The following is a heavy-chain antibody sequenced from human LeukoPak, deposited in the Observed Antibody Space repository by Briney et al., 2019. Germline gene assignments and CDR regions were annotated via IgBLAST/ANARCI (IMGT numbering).Heavy chain of an antibody. CDR1: GGSFSGYY. J-gene: IGHJ4*02. CDR2: IYTSGST. CDR3: ARGAYHYGSGSYYFDY. V-gene: IGHV4-59*10. Sequence: SETLSLTCAVYGGSFSGYYWSWIRQSPGKGLEWIGRIYTSGSTNHNPSLKSRVTMSVDKSKNQLSLKLSSVTAADTAMYYCARGAYHYGSGSYYFDYWGQGTLVTVSS. D-gene: IGHD3-10*01.